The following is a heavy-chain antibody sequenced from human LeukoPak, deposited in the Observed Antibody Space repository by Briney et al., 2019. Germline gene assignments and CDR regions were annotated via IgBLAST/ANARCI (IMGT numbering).Heavy chain of an antibody. Sequence: ASVKVSCKVSGYTLTELSMHWVRQAPGKGREWMGGFDPEDGETIYAQKFQGRVTMTADTSTDTAYMELSSLRSEDTAVYYCATDLGYCSSTSCYSIGWGQGTLVSVS. CDR1: GYTLTELS. D-gene: IGHD2-2*01. CDR2: FDPEDGET. V-gene: IGHV1-24*01. CDR3: ATDLGYCSSTSCYSIG. J-gene: IGHJ4*02.